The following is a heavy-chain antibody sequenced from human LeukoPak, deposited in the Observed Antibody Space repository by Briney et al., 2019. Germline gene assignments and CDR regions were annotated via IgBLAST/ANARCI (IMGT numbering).Heavy chain of an antibody. D-gene: IGHD4-17*01. J-gene: IGHJ3*02. Sequence: GGSLRLSCAASGFTFSSYAMSWVRQAPGKGLKWVSAISGSGGSTYYADSVKGRFTISRDNSKNTLYLQMNSLRAEDTAVYYCAKTNGYGDYVYWLANNAFDIWGQGTMVTVSS. V-gene: IGHV3-23*01. CDR1: GFTFSSYA. CDR2: ISGSGGST. CDR3: AKTNGYGDYVYWLANNAFDI.